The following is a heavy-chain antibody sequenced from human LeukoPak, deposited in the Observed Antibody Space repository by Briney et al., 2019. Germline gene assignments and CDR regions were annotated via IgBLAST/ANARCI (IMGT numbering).Heavy chain of an antibody. D-gene: IGHD2/OR15-2a*01. CDR1: GGSFGDFY. CDR3: ARNDYFGINNGMDV. J-gene: IGHJ6*02. Sequence: SETLSLTCAVSGGSFGDFYWSWIRQPPGKGLEWIGEINHSGYTNYYPSLKSRVTISVDTSKNQFSLRLSSVTAADTAVYYCARNDYFGINNGMDVWGQGTTVTVS. CDR2: INHSGYT. V-gene: IGHV4-34*01.